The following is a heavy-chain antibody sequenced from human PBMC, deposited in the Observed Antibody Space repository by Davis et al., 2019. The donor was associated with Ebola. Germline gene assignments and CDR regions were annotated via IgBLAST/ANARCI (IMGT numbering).Heavy chain of an antibody. CDR2: TYYYRSKWHN. V-gene: IGHV6-1*01. Sequence: HSQTLSLTCAISGDSVSTAGWNWIRQSPSRGLEWLGRTYYYRSKWHNDYAVPVKSRIIINPDTSKNQFFLQLNSVTPEDTAIYYCARGWLRNGGFEYWGQGTQVTVSS. J-gene: IGHJ4*02. CDR3: ARGWLRNGGFEY. D-gene: IGHD5-12*01. CDR1: GDSVSTAG.